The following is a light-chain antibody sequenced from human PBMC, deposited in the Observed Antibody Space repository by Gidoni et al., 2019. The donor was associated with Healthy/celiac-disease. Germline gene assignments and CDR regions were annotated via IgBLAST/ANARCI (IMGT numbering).Light chain of an antibody. Sequence: AIQLTQSPSSLSAPVGDRVTITCRASQGISSALAWYQQKPGEAPKLLIYDASSLESGVPSRFSGSGSGTDFTLTISSLQPEEFATYYCQQVNNYPLTFXGXTKVEIK. V-gene: IGKV1D-13*01. CDR1: QGISSA. CDR2: DAS. CDR3: QQVNNYPLT. J-gene: IGKJ4*01.